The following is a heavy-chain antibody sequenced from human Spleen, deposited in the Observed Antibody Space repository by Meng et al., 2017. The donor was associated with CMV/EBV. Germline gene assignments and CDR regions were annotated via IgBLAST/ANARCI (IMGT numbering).Heavy chain of an antibody. J-gene: IGHJ3*02. D-gene: IGHD2-15*01. Sequence: SGPTLVKPTATLTLTCTVSGFSLRNARVGVSWIRQPPGKALEWLAHVFSDGDKSYSTSLKSRLTISKDTSKSQVVLTMTNLDPVDTATYYCARIPYCSGGSCNDAFDIWGQGTMVTVSS. CDR2: VFSDGDK. CDR1: GFSLRNARVG. V-gene: IGHV2-26*01. CDR3: ARIPYCSGGSCNDAFDI.